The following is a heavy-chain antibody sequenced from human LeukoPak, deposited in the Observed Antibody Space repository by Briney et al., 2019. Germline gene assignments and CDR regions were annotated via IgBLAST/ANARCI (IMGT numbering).Heavy chain of an antibody. Sequence: GGSLRLSCAASGFTFSDYYMSWIRQAPGKGLEGVSYISSSGSTIYYADSVKRRCTISRDNAKNSLYVQMNSLRAEDTAVYYCARDTRSSGGRAGYWGPGNLVTVSS. V-gene: IGHV3-11*04. CDR1: GFTFSDYY. CDR2: ISSSGSTI. J-gene: IGHJ4*02. CDR3: ARDTRSSGGRAGY. D-gene: IGHD6-19*01.